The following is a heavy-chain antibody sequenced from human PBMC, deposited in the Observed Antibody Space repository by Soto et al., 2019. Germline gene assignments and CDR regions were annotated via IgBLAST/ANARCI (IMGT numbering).Heavy chain of an antibody. D-gene: IGHD1-1*01. CDR3: AGVERGTATTVVDAFDI. CDR1: GGFVSSGSYY. CDR2: MSHSGGT. V-gene: IGHV4-34*01. Sequence: QVQLQQWGAGLLKPSETLSLTCAVYGGFVSSGSYYWSWIRQPPGKGLEWIGEMSHSGGTHFNPSLKSRVTISVDTSKNQFSLKRSSVTAADTALYYCAGVERGTATTVVDAFDIWGPGTMVTVSS. J-gene: IGHJ3*02.